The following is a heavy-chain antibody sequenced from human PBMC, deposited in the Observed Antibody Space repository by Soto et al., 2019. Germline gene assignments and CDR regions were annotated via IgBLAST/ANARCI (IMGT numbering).Heavy chain of an antibody. D-gene: IGHD2-2*01. Sequence: GSSEKVSCKASCYAFTSYGISWVRQAPGQGLEWMGWISAYNGNTNYAQKLQGRVTMTTDTSTSTAYMELRSLRSDDTAVYYCARDRTPYCSSTSCYGGFWFDPWGQGTLVTVSS. J-gene: IGHJ5*02. V-gene: IGHV1-18*01. CDR1: CYAFTSYG. CDR2: ISAYNGNT. CDR3: ARDRTPYCSSTSCYGGFWFDP.